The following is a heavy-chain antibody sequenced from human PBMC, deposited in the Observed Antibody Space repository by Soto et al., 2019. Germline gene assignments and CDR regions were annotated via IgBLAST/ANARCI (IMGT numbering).Heavy chain of an antibody. V-gene: IGHV3-23*01. D-gene: IGHD3-10*01. CDR2: ISGSGGST. CDR3: AKLEVDPIISGSYYYYDY. J-gene: IGHJ4*02. Sequence: QPGGSLRLSCAASGFTFSSYAMSWVRQAPGKGLEWVSAISGSGGSTYYADSVKGRFTISRDNSKNTLYLQMNSLRAEDTAVYYCAKLEVDPIISGSYYYYDYWGQGTLVTVSS. CDR1: GFTFSSYA.